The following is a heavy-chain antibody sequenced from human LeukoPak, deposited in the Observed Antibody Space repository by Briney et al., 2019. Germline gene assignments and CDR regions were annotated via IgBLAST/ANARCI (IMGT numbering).Heavy chain of an antibody. D-gene: IGHD2-15*01. CDR2: LYYGGSP. CDR1: GASISNSDFY. CDR3: ARVNDGSGSSCFSRWFDP. Sequence: SETLSLTCTVSGASISNSDFYWGWIRQPPGKGLEWIGPLYYGGSPLYNASLTSRVSMPVETSKNQFSLRLSSVTAADTAVYYCARVNDGSGSSCFSRWFDPWGQGTLITVSS. V-gene: IGHV4-39*07. J-gene: IGHJ5*02.